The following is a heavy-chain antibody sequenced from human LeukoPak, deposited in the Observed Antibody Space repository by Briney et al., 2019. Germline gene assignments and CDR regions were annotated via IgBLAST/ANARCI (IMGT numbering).Heavy chain of an antibody. Sequence: ASVKVSCKASGGTFSSYAISWVRQAPGQGLKWMGWISAYNGNTNYAQKLQGRVTMTTDTSTSTAYMELRSLRSDDTAVYYCARGKHDCSGGSCYSDYYYYMDVWGKGTTVTVSS. CDR2: ISAYNGNT. CDR1: GGTFSSYA. V-gene: IGHV1-18*01. CDR3: ARGKHDCSGGSCYSDYYYYMDV. D-gene: IGHD2-15*01. J-gene: IGHJ6*03.